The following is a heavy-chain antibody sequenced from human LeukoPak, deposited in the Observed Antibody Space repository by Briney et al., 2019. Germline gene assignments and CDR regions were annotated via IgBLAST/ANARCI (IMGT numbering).Heavy chain of an antibody. CDR2: ISSSSSYT. CDR3: ARAGDIDAFDI. Sequence: GGSLRLSCAASGFTFSDYYMSWIRQAPGKGLEWVSYISSSSSYTNYADSVKGRCTISRDNAKNSLYLQMNSLRAEDTAVYYCARAGDIDAFDIWGQGTMVTVSS. D-gene: IGHD2-15*01. J-gene: IGHJ3*02. V-gene: IGHV3-11*06. CDR1: GFTFSDYY.